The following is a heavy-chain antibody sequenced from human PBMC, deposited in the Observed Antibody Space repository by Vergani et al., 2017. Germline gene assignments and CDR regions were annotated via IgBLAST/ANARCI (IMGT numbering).Heavy chain of an antibody. V-gene: IGHV4-39*01. Sequence: QLQLQESGPGLVKPSETLSLTCTVSGGSISSSSYYWGWIRQPPGKGLEWIGSIYYSGSTYYNPSLKSRVTISVDTSKNQFSLQLSSVTAADTAVYYCASLSGVYDYVWGSYRYYFDYWGQGTLVTVSS. D-gene: IGHD3-16*02. CDR3: ASLSGVYDYVWGSYRYYFDY. CDR1: GGSISSSSYY. J-gene: IGHJ4*02. CDR2: IYYSGST.